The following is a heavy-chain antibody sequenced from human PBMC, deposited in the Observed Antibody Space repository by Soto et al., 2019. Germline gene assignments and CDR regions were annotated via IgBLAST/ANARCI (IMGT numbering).Heavy chain of an antibody. CDR1: GCTFTGYH. Sequence: AAVKVSCKASGCTFTGYHIHWVRQAPVQGLEWMGWLNPNSGDTSFAQKFQGRVTMTSETSISTAYMELSRLRSDDTAVYYCARQAALDYSGQGAMVTVSS. J-gene: IGHJ4*02. CDR3: ARQAALDY. D-gene: IGHD6-13*01. V-gene: IGHV1-2*02. CDR2: LNPNSGDT.